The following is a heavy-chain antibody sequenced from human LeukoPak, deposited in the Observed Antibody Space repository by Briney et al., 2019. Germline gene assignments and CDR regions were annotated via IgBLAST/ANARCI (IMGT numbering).Heavy chain of an antibody. CDR1: GFTFSSYG. D-gene: IGHD3-3*01. Sequence: PGGSPRLSCAASGFTFSSYGMHWVRQAPGKGLEWVAFIRYDGSNKYYADSVKGRFTISRDNSKNTLYLQMNSLRAEDTAVYYCAKVGQTYYDFWSGYYPDYWGQGTLVTVSS. V-gene: IGHV3-30*02. CDR2: IRYDGSNK. J-gene: IGHJ4*02. CDR3: AKVGQTYYDFWSGYYPDY.